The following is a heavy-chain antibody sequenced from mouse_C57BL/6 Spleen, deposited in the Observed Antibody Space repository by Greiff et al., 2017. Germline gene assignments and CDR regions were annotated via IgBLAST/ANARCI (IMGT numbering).Heavy chain of an antibody. J-gene: IGHJ4*01. Sequence: VKLMESGPELVKPGASVKISCKASGYAFSSSWMNWVKQRPGKGLEWIGRIYPGDGDTNYNGKFKGKATLTADKSSSTAYMQLSSLTSEDSAVYFCAPLGGLDAMDYWGQGTSVTVSS. CDR3: APLGGLDAMDY. CDR1: GYAFSSSW. D-gene: IGHD2-4*01. CDR2: IYPGDGDT. V-gene: IGHV1-82*01.